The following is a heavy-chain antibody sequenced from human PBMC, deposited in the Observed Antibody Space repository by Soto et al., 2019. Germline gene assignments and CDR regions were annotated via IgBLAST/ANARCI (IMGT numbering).Heavy chain of an antibody. Sequence: SVKVSCKASGGTFSSYTISWVRQAPGQGLEWMGRIIPILGIANYAQKFQGGVTITADKSTSTAYMELSSLRSEDTAVYYCARETTMVRGVTKYYYYGMDVWGQGTTVTVSS. CDR1: GGTFSSYT. V-gene: IGHV1-69*04. D-gene: IGHD3-10*01. J-gene: IGHJ6*02. CDR2: IIPILGIA. CDR3: ARETTMVRGVTKYYYYGMDV.